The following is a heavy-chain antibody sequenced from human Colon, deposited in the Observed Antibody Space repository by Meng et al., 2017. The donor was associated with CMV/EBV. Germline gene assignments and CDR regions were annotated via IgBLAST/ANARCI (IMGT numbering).Heavy chain of an antibody. J-gene: IGHJ4*02. Sequence: ASVKVSCKASGYTFTSYDINWVRQATGQGLEWMGWMNPNSGNTGYAKKFQGRVTITRNTSISTAYMELSSLRSEDTAVYYCARESTYYYDSSLDYWGQGTLVTVSS. V-gene: IGHV1-8*03. CDR1: GYTFTSYD. CDR3: ARESTYYYDSSLDY. CDR2: MNPNSGNT. D-gene: IGHD3-22*01.